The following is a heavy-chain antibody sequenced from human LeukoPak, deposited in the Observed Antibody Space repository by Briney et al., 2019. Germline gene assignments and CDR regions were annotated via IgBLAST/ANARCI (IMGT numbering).Heavy chain of an antibody. D-gene: IGHD3-22*01. CDR1: GGSISSGSYY. V-gene: IGHV4-61*02. CDR3: AREGSITMIVVVSQRYFDL. CDR2: IYTSGST. J-gene: IGHJ2*01. Sequence: KSSETLSLTCTVSGGSISSGSYYWSWIRQPAGKGLEWIGRIYTSGSTNYNPSLKSRVTISVDTSKNQFSLKLSSVTAADTAVYYCAREGSITMIVVVSQRYFDLWGRGTLVTVSS.